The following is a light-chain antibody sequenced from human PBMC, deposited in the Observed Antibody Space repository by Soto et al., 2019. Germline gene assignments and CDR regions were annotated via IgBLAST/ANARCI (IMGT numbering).Light chain of an antibody. J-gene: IGKJ1*01. CDR1: QSISSW. CDR3: QQYRTYPWT. V-gene: IGKV1-5*01. Sequence: DVEMTQSPSTLCASVGDRVTITCRASQSISSWLAWYQQRPGKAPKVLIFDASSLESGVPSRFSGSGSATEFTLTISSLQPDDVATYYCQQYRTYPWTFGQGTKVDNK. CDR2: DAS.